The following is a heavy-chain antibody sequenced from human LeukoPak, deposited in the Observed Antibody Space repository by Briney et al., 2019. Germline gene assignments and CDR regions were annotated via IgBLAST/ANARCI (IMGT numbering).Heavy chain of an antibody. CDR2: IYTSGST. V-gene: IGHV4-4*07. J-gene: IGHJ5*02. CDR1: GGSISSYY. D-gene: IGHD3-10*01. CDR3: ARAVRPWFGELSHWFDP. Sequence: PSEALSLTCTVSGGSISSYYWSWIRQPAGKGLEWIGRIYTSGSTNYNPSLKSRVTMSVDTSKNQFSLKLSSVTAADTAVYYCARAVRPWFGELSHWFDPWGQGTLVTVSS.